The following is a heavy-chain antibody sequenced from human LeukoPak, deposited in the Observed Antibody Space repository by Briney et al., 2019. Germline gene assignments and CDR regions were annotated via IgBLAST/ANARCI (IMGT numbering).Heavy chain of an antibody. V-gene: IGHV3-48*01. J-gene: IGHJ4*02. D-gene: IGHD2-15*01. CDR1: GFTFSSYG. Sequence: GGSLRLSCAASGFTFSSYGMHWVRQAPGKGLEWVSYISSSSSTIYYADSVKGRFTISRDNAKNSLYLQMNSLRAEDTAVYYCARGLGWAVVYWGQGTLVTVSS. CDR2: ISSSSSTI. CDR3: ARGLGWAVVY.